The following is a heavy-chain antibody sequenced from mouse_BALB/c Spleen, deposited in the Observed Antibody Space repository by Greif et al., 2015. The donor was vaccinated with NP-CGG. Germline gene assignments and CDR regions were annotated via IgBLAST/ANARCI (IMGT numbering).Heavy chain of an antibody. Sequence: EVQLQQSGAELVRSGASVKLSCTASGFNIKDYYMHWVKQRPEQGLEWIGWIDPENGDTEYAPKFQGKATMTADTSSNTAHLQLSSLTSEDTAVYYCNADPAWGQGTSVTVSS. J-gene: IGHJ4*01. V-gene: IGHV14-4*02. CDR2: IDPENGDT. CDR1: GFNIKDYY. CDR3: NADPA.